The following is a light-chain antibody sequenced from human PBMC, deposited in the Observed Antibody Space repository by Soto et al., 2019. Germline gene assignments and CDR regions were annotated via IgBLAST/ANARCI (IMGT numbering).Light chain of an antibody. Sequence: QSVLTQPPSASGTPGQRVTISCSGSSSNIGSNYVYWYQQLPGTAPKLLIYRNNQRPSGVPDRFSGSKSGTSASLAISGLRSEYEADYYCAAWDDSLSVYVVFGGGTKLTVL. CDR3: AAWDDSLSVYVV. J-gene: IGLJ2*01. V-gene: IGLV1-47*01. CDR1: SSNIGSNY. CDR2: RNN.